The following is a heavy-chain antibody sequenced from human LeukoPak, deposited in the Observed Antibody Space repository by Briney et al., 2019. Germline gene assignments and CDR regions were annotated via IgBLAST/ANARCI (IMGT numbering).Heavy chain of an antibody. CDR1: GYTFTSYD. CDR3: ARRAYYCTNGVCHRRYYYYMDV. Sequence: GASVKVSCKASGYTFTSYDINWLRQATGQGLEWMGWMNPNSGNTGYAQKFKGSVTINRNTYISTAYMELSSLRSEDTAVYYCARRAYYCTNGVCHRRYYYYMDVWGKGTTVTVSS. D-gene: IGHD2-8*01. V-gene: IGHV1-8*03. J-gene: IGHJ6*03. CDR2: MNPNSGNT.